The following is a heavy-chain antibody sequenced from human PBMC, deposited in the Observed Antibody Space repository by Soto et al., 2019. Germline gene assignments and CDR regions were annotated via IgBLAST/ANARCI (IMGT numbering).Heavy chain of an antibody. D-gene: IGHD3-10*01. V-gene: IGHV4-30-4*01. CDR3: ARAGFSYGHLLF. J-gene: IGHJ4*02. Sequence: TLSLTCNVSGGPIKTGDYYWNWIRQPPGKGLEWIGYVFYSGATNYSPSLKSRAAISMDTSKNQFSLSLTSVTAADTAVYYCARAGFSYGHLLFWGQGIRVTVS. CDR2: VFYSGAT. CDR1: GGPIKTGDYY.